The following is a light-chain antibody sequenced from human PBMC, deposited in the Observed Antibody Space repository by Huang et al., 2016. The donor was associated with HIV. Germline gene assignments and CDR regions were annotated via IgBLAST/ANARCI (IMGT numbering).Light chain of an antibody. CDR1: QNIGTY. Sequence: EIVLTQSPVTLSLSPGNRATLSCRASQNIGTYLAWYQQKSGQAPRLLIYETSNRAAGIPARFSASGSETDFTLTIDSLDPDDFAIYHCQQRSKWPLTFGGGTRVEMK. J-gene: IGKJ4*01. V-gene: IGKV3-11*01. CDR3: QQRSKWPLT. CDR2: ETS.